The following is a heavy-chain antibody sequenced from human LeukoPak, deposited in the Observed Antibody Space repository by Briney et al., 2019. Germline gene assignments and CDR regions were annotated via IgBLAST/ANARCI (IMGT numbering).Heavy chain of an antibody. CDR1: GFTFSSYA. D-gene: IGHD2-15*01. Sequence: PGGSLRLSCAASGFTFSSYAMSWVRQAPGKGLEWVSGISGSGDTTYSADSAKGRFTISRDNSKNTLYLQMNSLRAEDTAVYYCASSNPVVAAVKRAFDIWGQGTMVTVSS. CDR3: ASSNPVVAAVKRAFDI. V-gene: IGHV3-23*01. CDR2: ISGSGDTT. J-gene: IGHJ3*02.